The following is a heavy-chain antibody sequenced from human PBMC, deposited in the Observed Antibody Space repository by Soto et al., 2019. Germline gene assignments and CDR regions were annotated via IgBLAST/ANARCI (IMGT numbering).Heavy chain of an antibody. V-gene: IGHV1-18*01. J-gene: IGHJ6*02. D-gene: IGHD2-2*01. CDR2: ISAYNGNT. CDR3: ARVVVVPAAMRGYYYYYGMDV. CDR1: GYTFTSYG. Sequence: GASVKVSCKGSGYTFTSYGISWVRQAPGQGLEWMGWISAYNGNTNYAQKLQGRVTMTTDTSTSTAYMELRSLRSDDTAVYYCARVVVVPAAMRGYYYYYGMDVWGQGTTVTVSS.